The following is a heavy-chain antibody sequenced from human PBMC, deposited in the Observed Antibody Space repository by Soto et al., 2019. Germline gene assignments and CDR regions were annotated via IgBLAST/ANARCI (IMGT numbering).Heavy chain of an antibody. J-gene: IGHJ6*02. D-gene: IGHD3-3*01. V-gene: IGHV3-33*01. Sequence: GGSLRLSCAASGFTFSSYGMHWVRQAPGKGLEWVAVIWYDGSNKYYADSVKGRFTISRDNSKNTLYLQMNSLRAEDTAVYYCARGVRVLEWLLGYGMDVWGQGTTVTVSS. CDR1: GFTFSSYG. CDR2: IWYDGSNK. CDR3: ARGVRVLEWLLGYGMDV.